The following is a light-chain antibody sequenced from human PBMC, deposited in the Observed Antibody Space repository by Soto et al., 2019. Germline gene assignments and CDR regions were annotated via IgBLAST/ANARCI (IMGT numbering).Light chain of an antibody. J-gene: IGLJ1*01. CDR3: NSYTTSSTLYV. CDR2: EVS. V-gene: IGLV2-14*01. CDR1: SSDVGAYNY. Sequence: QSALTQPASVSGSPGQSITISCTGTSSDVGAYNYVSWYQQHPGKAPKLMIYEVSNRSSGVSNRFSGSKSGNTASLTISGLQAEDEADYYCNSYTTSSTLYVFGTGTKLTVL.